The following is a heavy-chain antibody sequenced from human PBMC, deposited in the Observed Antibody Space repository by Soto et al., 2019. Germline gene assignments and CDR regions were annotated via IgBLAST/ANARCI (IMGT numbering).Heavy chain of an antibody. J-gene: IGHJ6*02. D-gene: IGHD2-2*01. CDR2: IDPSDSYT. CDR1: GYSCTSYW. Sequence: GESLKISCKGSGYSCTSYWSSWVSQMPGKGLEWMGRIDPSDSYTNYSTSFQGHVTISADKSISTAYLQWSSLKASDTAMYYCARHCSSTSCYRIHGMDVWGQGTTVTVSS. V-gene: IGHV5-10-1*01. CDR3: ARHCSSTSCYRIHGMDV.